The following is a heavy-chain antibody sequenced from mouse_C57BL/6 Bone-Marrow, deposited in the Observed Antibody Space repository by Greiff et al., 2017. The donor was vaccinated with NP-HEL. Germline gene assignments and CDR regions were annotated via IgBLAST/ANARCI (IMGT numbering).Heavy chain of an antibody. CDR3: TTGYTSSHY. D-gene: IGHD2-2*01. Sequence: VQLQQSGAELVRPGASVKMSCTASGFNIKDDYMHWVKQRPEQGLEWIGWIDPENGDTEYAAKFQGKATITADTSSNTAYLQLSSLTSEDTAVYYCTTGYTSSHYWGQGTTLTVSS. J-gene: IGHJ2*01. V-gene: IGHV14-4*01. CDR1: GFNIKDDY. CDR2: IDPENGDT.